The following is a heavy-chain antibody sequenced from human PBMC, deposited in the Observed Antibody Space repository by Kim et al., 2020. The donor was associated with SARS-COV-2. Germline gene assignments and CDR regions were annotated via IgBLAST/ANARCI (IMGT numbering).Heavy chain of an antibody. Sequence: GGSLRLSCAASGFTFSSYAMSWVRQAPGKGLEWVSAISGSGGSTYYADSVKGRFTISRDNSKNTLYLQMNSLRAEDTAVYYCAKRHQYSSGWYGPPPNDYWGQGTLVTVSS. CDR1: GFTFSSYA. D-gene: IGHD6-19*01. CDR3: AKRHQYSSGWYGPPPNDY. V-gene: IGHV3-23*01. J-gene: IGHJ4*02. CDR2: ISGSGGST.